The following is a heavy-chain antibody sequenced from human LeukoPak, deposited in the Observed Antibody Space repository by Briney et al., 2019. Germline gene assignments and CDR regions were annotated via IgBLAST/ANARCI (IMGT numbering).Heavy chain of an antibody. CDR3: AKDLLMVRGVMPFDY. CDR1: GFTFSSYA. D-gene: IGHD3-10*01. CDR2: ISGSGGST. Sequence: QAGGSLRLSCAASGFTFSSYAMSWVRQAPGKGLEWVSAISGSGGSTYYADSVKGRFTISRDNSKNTLYLQMNSLRAEDTAVYYCAKDLLMVRGVMPFDYWGQGTLVTVSS. J-gene: IGHJ4*02. V-gene: IGHV3-23*01.